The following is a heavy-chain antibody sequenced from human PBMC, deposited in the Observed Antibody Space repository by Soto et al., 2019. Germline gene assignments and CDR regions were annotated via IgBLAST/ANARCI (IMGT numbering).Heavy chain of an antibody. CDR1: GGTFISYA. D-gene: IGHD3-9*01. J-gene: IGHJ6*03. V-gene: IGHV3-23*01. Sequence: GGSLRLSCAAAGGTFISYAMSWVRQAPGKGLEWVSAISGSGGSTYYADSVKGRFTISRDNSKNTLYLQMNSLRAEDTAVYYCAQGPFDSNYYYYYMDVWGKGTTVTVSS. CDR2: ISGSGGST. CDR3: AQGPFDSNYYYYYMDV.